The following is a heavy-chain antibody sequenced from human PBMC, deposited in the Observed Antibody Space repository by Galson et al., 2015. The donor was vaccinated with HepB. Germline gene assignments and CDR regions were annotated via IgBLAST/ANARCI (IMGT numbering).Heavy chain of an antibody. J-gene: IGHJ4*02. V-gene: IGHV7-4-1*02. CDR1: GYTFTSYA. D-gene: IGHD3-16*02. Sequence: SVKVSCKASGYTFTSYAMNWVRQAPGQGLEWMGWINTNTGNPTYAQGFTGRFVFSLDTSVSTAYLQISSLKAEDTAVYYCARGPRIMITFGGVIVDYWGQGTLVTVSS. CDR3: ARGPRIMITFGGVIVDY. CDR2: INTNTGNP.